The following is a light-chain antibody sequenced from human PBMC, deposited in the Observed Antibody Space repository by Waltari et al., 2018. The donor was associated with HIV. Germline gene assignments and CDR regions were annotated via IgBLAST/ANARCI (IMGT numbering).Light chain of an antibody. Sequence: HSALTQPASVSGSPGQSITISCTGTSSDVGGSDYVSWYQQVPGKAPKLLISEVTDRPTGVSNRFSGSKSANTASLTISGLQAEDESDYYCSSYTNTHTVIFGGGTRLTVL. V-gene: IGLV2-14*03. CDR3: SSYTNTHTVI. J-gene: IGLJ2*01. CDR1: SSDVGGSDY. CDR2: EVT.